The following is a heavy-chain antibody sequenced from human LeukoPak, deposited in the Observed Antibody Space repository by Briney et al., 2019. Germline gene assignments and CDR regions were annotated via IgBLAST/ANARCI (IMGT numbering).Heavy chain of an antibody. CDR1: GYTFTSYA. CDR2: INTNTGNP. Sequence: GASVKVSCKASGYTFTSYAMNWVRQAPGQGLEWMGWINTNTGNPTYAQGFTGRFVFSLDTSVSTAYLQFSSLKAEDTAVYYCARDEVGYDILTGYYSDASDIWGQGTMVTVSS. V-gene: IGHV7-4-1*02. D-gene: IGHD3-9*01. J-gene: IGHJ3*02. CDR3: ARDEVGYDILTGYYSDASDI.